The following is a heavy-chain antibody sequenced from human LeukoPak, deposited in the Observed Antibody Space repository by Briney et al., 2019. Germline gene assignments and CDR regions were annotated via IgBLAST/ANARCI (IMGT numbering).Heavy chain of an antibody. Sequence: SETPSLTCSVSGGSISGYYWSWIRQPPGKGLEWIGYINDSGNTNYNSSLKSRVTISIDTSRNQFSLKLNSVAAADTAVYFCTRGGYSYPNWFDPWGQGTLVTVSS. CDR2: INDSGNT. CDR3: TRGGYSYPNWFDP. D-gene: IGHD5-18*01. J-gene: IGHJ5*02. V-gene: IGHV4-59*01. CDR1: GGSISGYY.